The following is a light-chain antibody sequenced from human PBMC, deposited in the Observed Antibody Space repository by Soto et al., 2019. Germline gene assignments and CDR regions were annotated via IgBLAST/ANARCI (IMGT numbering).Light chain of an antibody. Sequence: EIVMTQSPATLSVSPGERTTLSCRASQSVGNNLAWYQQKPGQAPRLLIYGAYTRATGIPARFSGSGSGTDFTLTISSLQPEDFAVYYCQQYNNWPPITFGQGTRLEIK. CDR3: QQYNNWPPIT. V-gene: IGKV3-15*01. CDR2: GAY. J-gene: IGKJ5*01. CDR1: QSVGNN.